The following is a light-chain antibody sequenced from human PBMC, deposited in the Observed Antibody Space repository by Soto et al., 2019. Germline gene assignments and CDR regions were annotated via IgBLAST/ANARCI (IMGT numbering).Light chain of an antibody. J-gene: IGKJ1*01. CDR2: GAS. CDR3: QQYGSSPRT. Sequence: EIVMTQSPATLSVSPGERATLSCRASQSVSSSFLGWYQQRPGQAPRLLIYGASRRATGIPDRFSGSGSGTDFTLTINRLEPEDFAVYYCQQYGSSPRTFGQGTKVDIK. V-gene: IGKV3-20*01. CDR1: QSVSSSF.